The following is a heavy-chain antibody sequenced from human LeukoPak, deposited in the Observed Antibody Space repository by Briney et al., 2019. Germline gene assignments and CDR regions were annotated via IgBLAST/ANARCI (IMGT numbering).Heavy chain of an antibody. CDR2: IGTAGDT. D-gene: IGHD4-17*01. V-gene: IGHV3-13*01. J-gene: IGHJ4*02. CDR3: ARGTHDYGDYHFDY. CDR1: GFTFSSYD. Sequence: AGGSLRLSCAASGFTFSSYDMHWVRQATGKGLEWVSAIGTAGDTYYPGSVKGRFTISRENAKNSLYLQMNSLRAGDTAVYYCARGTHDYGDYHFDYWGQGTLVTVSS.